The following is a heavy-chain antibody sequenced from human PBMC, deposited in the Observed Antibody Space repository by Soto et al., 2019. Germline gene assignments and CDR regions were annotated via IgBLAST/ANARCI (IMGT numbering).Heavy chain of an antibody. CDR1: GDSINNYY. CDR2: IYSSGSG. J-gene: IGHJ4*02. V-gene: IGHV4-4*07. D-gene: IGHD1-1*01. CDR3: ARGGTRSADLPTY. Sequence: VRLQESGPGLVEPSETLSLTCSVSGDSINNYYWSWIRQPAGKGLEWIGRIYSSGSGNYNPSLKTRGTMSVDTSKNQVFLSVTSVTDADTAVYFCARGGTRSADLPTYWGQGIQVIVSS.